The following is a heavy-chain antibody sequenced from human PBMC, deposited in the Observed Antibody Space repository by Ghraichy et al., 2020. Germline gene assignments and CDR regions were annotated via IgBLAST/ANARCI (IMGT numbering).Heavy chain of an antibody. D-gene: IGHD6-13*01. V-gene: IGHV3-23*01. CDR2: ISGSGGST. CDR1: GFTFSSYA. CDR3: AKDLRGYSSSWPIIEYFQQ. J-gene: IGHJ1*01. Sequence: GGSLRLSCAASGFTFSSYAMSWVRQAPGKGLEWVSTISGSGGSTYYADSVKGRFTISRDNSKNTLYLQMNSLRAEDKAVYYCAKDLRGYSSSWPIIEYFQQWGQGTMVTVS.